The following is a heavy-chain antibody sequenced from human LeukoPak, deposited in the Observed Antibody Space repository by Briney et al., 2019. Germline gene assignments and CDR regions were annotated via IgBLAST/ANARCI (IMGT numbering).Heavy chain of an antibody. CDR1: GFTVSSNY. D-gene: IGHD5-18*01. CDR3: AIMEVDTAMVG. J-gene: IGHJ4*02. Sequence: GGSLRLSCAACGFTVSSNYMSWVRQAPGKGLEWVSVIYSGGSTYYADSVKGRFTISRDNSKNTLYLQMNSLRAEDTAVYYCAIMEVDTAMVGWGQGTLVTVSS. V-gene: IGHV3-53*01. CDR2: IYSGGST.